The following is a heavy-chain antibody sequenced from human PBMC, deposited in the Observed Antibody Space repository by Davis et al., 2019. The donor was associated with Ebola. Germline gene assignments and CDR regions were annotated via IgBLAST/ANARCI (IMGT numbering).Heavy chain of an antibody. CDR1: GYSFTSYW. Sequence: GGSLRLSCKGSGYSFTSYWIAWVRQMSGKGLEWMGIIYPGDSDTRYSPSFQGQVTMSADKSISTAYLQWSSLKASDTAMYYCARRAAVGTNYYYYYMDVWGKGTTVTVSS. J-gene: IGHJ6*03. D-gene: IGHD6-13*01. V-gene: IGHV5-51*01. CDR3: ARRAAVGTNYYYYYMDV. CDR2: IYPGDSDT.